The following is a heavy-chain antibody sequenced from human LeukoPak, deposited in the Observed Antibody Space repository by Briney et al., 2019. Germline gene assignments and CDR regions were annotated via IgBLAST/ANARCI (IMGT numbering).Heavy chain of an antibody. J-gene: IGHJ4*02. CDR3: ARGSGSWGGSFDY. CDR1: GYTFTGYY. V-gene: IGHV1-2*02. CDR2: INPNSGGT. D-gene: IGHD1-26*01. Sequence: ASVKVSCKASGYTFTGYYMHWVRQAPGQGLEWMGWINPNSGGTNYAQKFQGRVTMTRDTSISTAYMELSRLRSDDTAVYYCARGSGSWGGSFDYWGQGTLVTVSS.